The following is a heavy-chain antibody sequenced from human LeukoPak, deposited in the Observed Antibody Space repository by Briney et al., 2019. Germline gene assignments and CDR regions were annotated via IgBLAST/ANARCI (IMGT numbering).Heavy chain of an antibody. V-gene: IGHV4-59*12. CDR3: AMIPPHTALHYFDY. CDR1: GGSISSYY. J-gene: IGHJ4*02. CDR2: IYYSGST. Sequence: PSETLSLTCTVSGGSISSYYWSWIRQPPGKGLEWIGYIYYSGSTNYNPSLKSRVTISADTTKNHFSLKLSTVTAADTAVYYCAMIPPHTALHYFDYWGQGTLVAVSS. D-gene: IGHD5-18*01.